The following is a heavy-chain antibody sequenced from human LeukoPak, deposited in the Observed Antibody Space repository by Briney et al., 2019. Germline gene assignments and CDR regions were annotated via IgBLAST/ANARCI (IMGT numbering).Heavy chain of an antibody. V-gene: IGHV3-21*01. D-gene: IGHD6-6*01. CDR2: ISSSSSYI. J-gene: IGHJ4*02. Sequence: GGSLRLSCAASGFTFSSYSMNWVRQAPGKGLEWVSSISSSSSYIYYADSVKGRFTISRDNAKNSLYLQMNSLRAEDTAVYYCARDRAARPVFDYWGQGTLVTVSS. CDR1: GFTFSSYS. CDR3: ARDRAARPVFDY.